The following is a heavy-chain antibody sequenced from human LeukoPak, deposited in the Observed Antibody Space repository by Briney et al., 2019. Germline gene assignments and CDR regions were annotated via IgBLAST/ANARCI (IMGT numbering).Heavy chain of an antibody. CDR1: GGSISSYY. Sequence: SETLSLTCTVSGGSISSYYWSWIRQPPGKGLEWIGYIYYSGSTNYNPSLKSRVTISVDTSKNQFSLKLSSVTAADTAVYYCAVHSYYYGSGSFDYWGQGTLVTVSS. D-gene: IGHD3-10*01. CDR3: AVHSYYYGSGSFDY. J-gene: IGHJ4*02. V-gene: IGHV4-59*01. CDR2: IYYSGST.